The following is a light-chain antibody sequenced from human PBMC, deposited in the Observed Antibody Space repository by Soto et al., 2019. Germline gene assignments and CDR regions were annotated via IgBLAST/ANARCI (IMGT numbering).Light chain of an antibody. Sequence: DIQMTQSPATLSLSVGDRVTITCRASQSISSWVAWYQQKPGKGPKLLIYKASHLESGVPSRFRGSGSGTEFTLTISSLQPGDFETYYCQHYNTYPWTFGQGTKVDI. CDR1: QSISSW. V-gene: IGKV1-5*03. J-gene: IGKJ1*01. CDR2: KAS. CDR3: QHYNTYPWT.